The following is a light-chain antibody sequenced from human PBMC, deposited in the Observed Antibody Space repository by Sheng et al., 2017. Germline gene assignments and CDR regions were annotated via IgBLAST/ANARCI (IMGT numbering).Light chain of an antibody. J-gene: IGLJ1*01. CDR3: QAWDSRRGV. Sequence: SYELTQPPSVSVSPGQTASITCSGDFLGHKYACWYQQKPGQSPVLVIYHDTMRPSGIPERFSASTSGNTATLTISGTQSMDEADYYCQAWDSRRGVFGTGTKVTVL. V-gene: IGLV3-1*01. CDR2: HDT. CDR1: FLGHKY.